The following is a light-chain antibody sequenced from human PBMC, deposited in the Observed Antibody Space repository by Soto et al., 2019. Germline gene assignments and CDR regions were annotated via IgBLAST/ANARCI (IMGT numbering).Light chain of an antibody. Sequence: DIQMTQSPSSLSASVGDRVTITCRASQSISSYLNWYQQKPGKAPKLLIYAASSLQSGVPSRFSGSASGTDFTLTISSLQPEDFATYYCQQCYSTPITFGQGTRLEIK. V-gene: IGKV1-39*01. CDR1: QSISSY. CDR3: QQCYSTPIT. CDR2: AAS. J-gene: IGKJ5*01.